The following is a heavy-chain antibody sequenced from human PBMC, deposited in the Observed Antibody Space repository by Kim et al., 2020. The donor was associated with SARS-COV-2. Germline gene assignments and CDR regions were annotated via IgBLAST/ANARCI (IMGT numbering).Heavy chain of an antibody. V-gene: IGHV4-34*01. D-gene: IGHD3-10*01. Sequence: SETLSLTCAVYGGSFSGYYWSWIRQPPGKGLEWIGEINHSGSTNYNPSLKSRVTISVDTSKNQFSLKLSSVTAADTAVYYCARANVITMVRGVIKLSWFDPWGQGTLVTVSS. CDR1: GGSFSGYY. CDR2: INHSGST. CDR3: ARANVITMVRGVIKLSWFDP. J-gene: IGHJ5*02.